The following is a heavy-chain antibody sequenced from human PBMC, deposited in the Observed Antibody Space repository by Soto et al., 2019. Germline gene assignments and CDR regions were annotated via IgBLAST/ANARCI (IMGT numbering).Heavy chain of an antibody. Sequence: PSETLSLTCTVSGGSITSVNWWSWVRQPPGKGLEWIGEASHSGGTNYSPSLQSRLTLSIDKSKNQLSLNLRSVTAADTAVYYCTREGFNGYVPFAYWGQGALVT. D-gene: IGHD5-12*01. CDR1: GGSITSVNW. J-gene: IGHJ4*02. CDR2: ASHSGGT. V-gene: IGHV4-4*02. CDR3: TREGFNGYVPFAY.